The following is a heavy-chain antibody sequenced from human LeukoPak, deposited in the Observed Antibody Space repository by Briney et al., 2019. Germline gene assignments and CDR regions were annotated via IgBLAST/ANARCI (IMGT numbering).Heavy chain of an antibody. CDR1: GFTFSSYA. Sequence: QPGGSLRLSCAAAGFTFSSYAMSWVRQAPGKGLEWVSHISASGRTTDYADSVKGRFTISRDNSKNTVYLQMNSLRAEDTAVYYCAKLCSGGSCYWNYWGQRTLVTVSS. V-gene: IGHV3-23*01. J-gene: IGHJ4*02. CDR3: AKLCSGGSCYWNY. D-gene: IGHD2-15*01. CDR2: ISASGRTT.